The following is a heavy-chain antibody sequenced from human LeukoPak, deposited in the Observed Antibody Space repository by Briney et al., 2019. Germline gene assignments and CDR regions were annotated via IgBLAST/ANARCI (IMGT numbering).Heavy chain of an antibody. CDR1: GYSLTELS. J-gene: IGHJ4*02. CDR2: FDPEAGET. V-gene: IGHV1-24*01. CDR3: ATWAGAVIVDKNGGVY. Sequence: GASVTVSCTVSGYSLTELSMHWVRQTPGKGLEWMGGFDPEAGETIYAQKFQGRVTMTEDTSTDTAYMELSSLRSEDTAVFYCATWAGAVIVDKNGGVYWGQGTLVTVSS. D-gene: IGHD3-22*01.